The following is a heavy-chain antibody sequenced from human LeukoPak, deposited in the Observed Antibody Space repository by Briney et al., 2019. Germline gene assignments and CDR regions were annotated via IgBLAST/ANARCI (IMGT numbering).Heavy chain of an antibody. V-gene: IGHV3-21*01. Sequence: GGSLRLSCRVSGISFSAQTMHWVRQAPGKGLEWVSSITSRSSYISYGDSVKGRFTISRDNAKQSLYLQMNSLGPEDMAVYYCATPGEYCSGSRCSFDWWGQGTLVTVSS. CDR3: ATPGEYCSGSRCSFDW. J-gene: IGHJ4*02. CDR2: ITSRSSYI. D-gene: IGHD2-15*01. CDR1: GISFSAQT.